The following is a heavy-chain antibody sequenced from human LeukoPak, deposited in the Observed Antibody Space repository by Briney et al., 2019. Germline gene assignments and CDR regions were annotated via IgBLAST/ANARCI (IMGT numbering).Heavy chain of an antibody. CDR2: IYYSGST. J-gene: IGHJ3*02. Sequence: SETLSLTCTVSGGSISSYYWSWIRQPPGKGLEWIGYIYYSGSTNYNPSLKSRVTISVDTSKNQFSLKLSSVTAADTAVYYCARRRVRGAGDAFDIWGQGTMVTVSS. CDR3: ARRRVRGAGDAFDI. D-gene: IGHD3-10*01. V-gene: IGHV4-59*12. CDR1: GGSISSYY.